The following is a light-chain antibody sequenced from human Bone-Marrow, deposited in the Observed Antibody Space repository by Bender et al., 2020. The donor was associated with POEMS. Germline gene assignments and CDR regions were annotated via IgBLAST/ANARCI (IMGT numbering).Light chain of an antibody. V-gene: IGLV2-14*02. CDR3: ASPTFYNTHV. CDR2: EVN. Sequence: QSALTQPASVSGSPGQSITISCTGTRSDVGTYNLVSWYQQHPPSAPKLVIYEVNRRPLGVSSRFSGSKSGNTASLTISGLQAEDEADYYCASPTFYNTHVFGTGTKVTVL. J-gene: IGLJ1*01. CDR1: RSDVGTYNL.